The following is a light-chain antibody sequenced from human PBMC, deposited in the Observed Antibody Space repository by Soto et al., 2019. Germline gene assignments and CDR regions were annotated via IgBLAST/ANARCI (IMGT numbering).Light chain of an antibody. V-gene: IGKV3-20*01. CDR2: GAS. J-gene: IGKJ4*01. CDR3: QQYGNSPLT. CDR1: QIVGSRY. Sequence: EIVLTQSAGTLSWSPGDTATLSCGASQIVGSRYLAWYQQKHGQAPRLLIYGASNRATGIPDRFSGSGSGTDFNLTISRLETEDFAVFYCQQYGNSPLTFGGGTKVDIK.